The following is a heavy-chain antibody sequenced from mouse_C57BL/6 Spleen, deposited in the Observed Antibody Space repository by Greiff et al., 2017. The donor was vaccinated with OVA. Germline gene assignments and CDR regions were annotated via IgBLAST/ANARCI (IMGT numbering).Heavy chain of an antibody. D-gene: IGHD3-3*01. CDR2: IDPNSGGT. J-gene: IGHJ4*01. CDR3: AREGTRAMDY. CDR1: GYTFTSYW. Sequence: QVQLQQPGAELVKPGASVKLSCKASGYTFTSYWMHWVKQRPGRGLEWLGRIDPNSGGTKYNEKFKSKATLTVDKPSSTAYMQLSSLTSEDSAVYYCAREGTRAMDYWGQGTSVTVSS. V-gene: IGHV1-72*01.